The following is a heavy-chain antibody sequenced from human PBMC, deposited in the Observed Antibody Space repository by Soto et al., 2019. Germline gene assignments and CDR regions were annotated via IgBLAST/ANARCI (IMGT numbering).Heavy chain of an antibody. V-gene: IGHV3-30*18. CDR3: AKVVRQWLVTSDLNY. CDR2: VSHDGRNT. CDR1: GFTFSDYA. Sequence: VQLVESGGGVVQPGRSLRLSCAASGFTFSDYAMHWVRQAPGKGLEWVAVVSHDGRNTHYADSVKGRFTISRDSSKNTVSLEMTSLRAEDTAVYYCAKVVRQWLVTSDLNYWGQGALVTVSS. J-gene: IGHJ4*02. D-gene: IGHD6-19*01.